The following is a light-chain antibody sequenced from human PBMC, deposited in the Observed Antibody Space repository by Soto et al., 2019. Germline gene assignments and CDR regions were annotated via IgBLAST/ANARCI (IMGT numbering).Light chain of an antibody. CDR3: QQSYNTPRT. CDR2: DAS. Sequence: DIQMTQSPSSLSASFGDRVTITWEASQDINKNLIWYQQKPGKAPKLLIYDASDLETGVPSRFSGSGSGTDFTLTISSLQPEDFATYYCQQSYNTPRTFGQGTKVE. CDR1: QDINKN. J-gene: IGKJ1*01. V-gene: IGKV1-33*01.